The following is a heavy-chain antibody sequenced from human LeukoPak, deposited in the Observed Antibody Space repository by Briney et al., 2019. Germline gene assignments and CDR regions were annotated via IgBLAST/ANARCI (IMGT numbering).Heavy chain of an antibody. Sequence: SETLSLTCTVSGGSISSSSYYWGWIRQPPGKGLEWIGSIYYSGSTYYNPSLKSRVTISVDTSKNQFSLKLSSVTAADTAVYYCARDKGGDWYYGPGSRYFDYWGQGTLVTVSS. CDR2: IYYSGST. D-gene: IGHD3-10*01. CDR3: ARDKGGDWYYGPGSRYFDY. J-gene: IGHJ4*02. CDR1: GGSISSSSYY. V-gene: IGHV4-39*07.